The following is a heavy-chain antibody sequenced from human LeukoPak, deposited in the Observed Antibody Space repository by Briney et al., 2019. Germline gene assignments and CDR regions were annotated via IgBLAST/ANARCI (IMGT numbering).Heavy chain of an antibody. Sequence: PGGSLRLSCTVSGFTVSSNSMSWVRQAPGKGLEWVSFIYSGGNTHYSDSVKGRFTISRDNSKNTLYLQMNSLRAEDTAVYYCAMTWIQLLWHAFDIWGQGTMVTVSS. CDR2: IYSGGNT. D-gene: IGHD5-18*01. CDR1: GFTVSSNS. J-gene: IGHJ3*02. V-gene: IGHV3-53*01. CDR3: AMTWIQLLWHAFDI.